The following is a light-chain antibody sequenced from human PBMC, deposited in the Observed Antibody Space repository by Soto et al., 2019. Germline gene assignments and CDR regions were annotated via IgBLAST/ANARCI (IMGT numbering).Light chain of an antibody. Sequence: ETVMTQSAVTLSVSPGERATLSCRASQSVSTNLAWYQQKPGQAPRLLIYGASTRATGIPARFSGSGSGTEFTLTISSLQSEDFAVYYCQQYNNWPPWTFGRGTKVEIK. J-gene: IGKJ1*01. CDR1: QSVSTN. CDR3: QQYNNWPPWT. V-gene: IGKV3-15*01. CDR2: GAS.